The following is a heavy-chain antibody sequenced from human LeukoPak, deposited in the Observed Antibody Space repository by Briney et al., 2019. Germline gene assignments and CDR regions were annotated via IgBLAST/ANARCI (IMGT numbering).Heavy chain of an antibody. V-gene: IGHV1-18*04. CDR3: ARLVVDGYCSGGSCPTGWYFDL. CDR2: ISAYNGNT. CDR1: GYTFTSYG. Sequence: ASVKVSCKASGYTFTSYGISWVRQAPGQGLEWMGWISAYNGNTNYAQKLQGRVTMTTDTSTSTAYMELRSLRSDDTAVYYCARLVVDGYCSGGSCPTGWYFDLRGRGTLVTVSS. J-gene: IGHJ2*01. D-gene: IGHD2-15*01.